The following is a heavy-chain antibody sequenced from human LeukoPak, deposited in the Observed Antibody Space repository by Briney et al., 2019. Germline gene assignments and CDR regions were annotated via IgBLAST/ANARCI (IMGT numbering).Heavy chain of an antibody. CDR2: IYYSGST. J-gene: IGHJ5*02. Sequence: SETLSLTCTVSGGSISSSSYYWGWIRQPPGKGLEWIESIYYSGSTYYNPSLKSRVTISVDTSKNQFSLKLSSVTAADTAVYYCASAPIWFGELPYWFDPWGQGTLVTVSS. V-gene: IGHV4-39*01. CDR1: GGSISSSSYY. D-gene: IGHD3-10*01. CDR3: ASAPIWFGELPYWFDP.